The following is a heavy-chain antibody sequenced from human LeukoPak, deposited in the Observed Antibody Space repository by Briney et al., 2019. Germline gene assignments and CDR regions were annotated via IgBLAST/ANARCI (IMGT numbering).Heavy chain of an antibody. D-gene: IGHD2-8*01. Sequence: GGSLRPSCAPSALSLTNKCTSWVRHAPKEGMEWVATIKKDGSEKYYVDSGKGRFTISRDNAKNSLYLQMDSLRAEDTAVYYCARDDCTNGVCCFDYWGQGTLVTVSS. CDR3: ARDDCTNGVCCFDY. J-gene: IGHJ4*02. CDR1: ALSLTNKC. V-gene: IGHV3-7*01. CDR2: IKKDGSEK.